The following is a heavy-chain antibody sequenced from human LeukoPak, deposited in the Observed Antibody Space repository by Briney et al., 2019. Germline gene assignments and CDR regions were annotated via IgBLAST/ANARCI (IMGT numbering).Heavy chain of an antibody. CDR1: GYTFTGDY. V-gene: IGHV1-2*02. Sequence: GASVKVSCKASGYTFTGDYMHWVRQAPGQGLEWMGWINPNSGGTNYAQKFQGRVTMTRDTSISTAYMELSRLRSDDTAVYYCASSRAAAGSFSWFDPWGQGTLVTVSS. CDR3: ASSRAAAGSFSWFDP. J-gene: IGHJ5*02. CDR2: INPNSGGT. D-gene: IGHD6-13*01.